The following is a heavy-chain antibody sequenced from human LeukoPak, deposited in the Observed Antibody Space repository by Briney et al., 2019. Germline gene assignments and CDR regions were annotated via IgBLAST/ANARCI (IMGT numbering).Heavy chain of an antibody. Sequence: ASVKVSCKASGYTFTGYYMHWVRQAPGQGLEWMGRINPNSGGTNYAQKFQGRVTMTRDTPISTAYMELSRLRSDDTAVYYCARVGGYSYGSVDYWGQGTLVTVSS. CDR2: INPNSGGT. CDR1: GYTFTGYY. CDR3: ARVGGYSYGSVDY. J-gene: IGHJ4*02. V-gene: IGHV1-2*06. D-gene: IGHD5-18*01.